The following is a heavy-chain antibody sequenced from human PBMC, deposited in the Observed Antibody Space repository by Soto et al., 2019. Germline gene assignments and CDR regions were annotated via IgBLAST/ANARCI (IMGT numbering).Heavy chain of an antibody. CDR3: AKDAAYASGTYCDFDY. CDR1: GFTFSSYA. D-gene: IGHD3-10*01. J-gene: IGHJ4*02. CDR2: ISGGGGST. Sequence: GGSLRLSCGASGFTFSSYAMSWVRQAPGKGLEWVSTISGGGGSTYYADSVKGRFTISRDNSKNTLYLQMNSLRAEDTAVYYCAKDAAYASGTYCDFDYWGQGTLVTVSS. V-gene: IGHV3-23*01.